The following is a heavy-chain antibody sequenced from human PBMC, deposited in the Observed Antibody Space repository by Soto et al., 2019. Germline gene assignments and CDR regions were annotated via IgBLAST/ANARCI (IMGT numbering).Heavy chain of an antibody. Sequence: QVQLVESGGGVAQPGRSLRLSCTVSGFTFSGHAMHWVRQAPGKGLEWVTQIWYDGSNKYYAESVKGRFTISRDNSKNKLYLAMHIMRVEDTAVYYGARDGQGREPYALDVWGQGTSVTVSS. J-gene: IGHJ6*02. V-gene: IGHV3-33*01. CDR1: GFTFSGHA. CDR3: ARDGQGREPYALDV. CDR2: IWYDGSNK. D-gene: IGHD1-26*01.